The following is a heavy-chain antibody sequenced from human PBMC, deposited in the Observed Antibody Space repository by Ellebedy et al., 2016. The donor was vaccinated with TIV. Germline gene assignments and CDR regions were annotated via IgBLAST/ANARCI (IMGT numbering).Heavy chain of an antibody. V-gene: IGHV3-7*03. CDR2: IKQDGSEK. CDR1: GFTFSSYW. J-gene: IGHJ4*01. Sequence: GESLKISCAASGFTFSSYWMSWVRQAPGKGLEWVANIKQDGSEKYYVNSVKGRFTISRDNAKDTLYVQMNSLRAEDTAVYSCAKDSGLSGWYFDYWGHGTLVTVSS. D-gene: IGHD6-19*01. CDR3: AKDSGLSGWYFDY.